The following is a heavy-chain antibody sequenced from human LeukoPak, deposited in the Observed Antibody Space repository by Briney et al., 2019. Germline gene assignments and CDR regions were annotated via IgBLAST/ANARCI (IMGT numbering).Heavy chain of an antibody. J-gene: IGHJ1*01. V-gene: IGHV3-23*01. D-gene: IGHD1-26*01. Sequence: PGGSLRLSCAVSGFTFSSYEMNWVRQAPGKGLEWVSAISGSGGSTYYADSVKGRFTISRDNSKNTLYLQMNSLRAEDTAVYYCAKDPHGRYAEYFQRWGQGTLVTVSS. CDR1: GFTFSSYE. CDR3: AKDPHGRYAEYFQR. CDR2: ISGSGGST.